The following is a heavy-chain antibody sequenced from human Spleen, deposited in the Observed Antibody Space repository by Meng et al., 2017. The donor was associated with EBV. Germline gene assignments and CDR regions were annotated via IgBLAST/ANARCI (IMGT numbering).Heavy chain of an antibody. J-gene: IGHJ4*02. D-gene: IGHD3-3*01. CDR3: ARGSGSGYYTLSYYFDY. V-gene: IGHV4-59*01. Sequence: QVPLQESGPGLVKPWETLSLTCIVSGGSISSYYWSWIRQPPGKGLEWIGYIYDSGSTNYNPSLKSRVTISVVTSKNQFSLKLRSVTAADTAIYYCARGSGSGYYTLSYYFDYWGQGTLVTVSS. CDR2: IYDSGST. CDR1: GGSISSYY.